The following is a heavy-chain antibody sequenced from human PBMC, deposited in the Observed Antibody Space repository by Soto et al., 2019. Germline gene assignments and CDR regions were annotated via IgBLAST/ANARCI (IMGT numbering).Heavy chain of an antibody. CDR3: ARVAVVPAAIGYYYGMDV. V-gene: IGHV4-59*01. CDR1: GGSISSYY. D-gene: IGHD2-2*01. Sequence: QVQLQESGPGLVKPSETLSLTCTVSGGSISSYYWSWIRQPPGKGLEWIGYIYYSGSTNYNPSLTSRVTISVDTSKNQFSLKLSAVTAADTAVYYCARVAVVPAAIGYYYGMDVWGQGTTVTVSS. J-gene: IGHJ6*02. CDR2: IYYSGST.